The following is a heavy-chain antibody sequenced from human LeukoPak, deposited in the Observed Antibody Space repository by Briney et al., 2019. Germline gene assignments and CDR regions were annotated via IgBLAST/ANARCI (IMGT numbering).Heavy chain of an antibody. D-gene: IGHD3-16*01. J-gene: IGHJ4*02. V-gene: IGHV4-34*01. CDR2: INHSGST. CDR3: ARVMITSPRVDY. CDR1: GGSFGGYY. Sequence: SETLSLTCAVYGGSFGGYYWSWIRQPPGKGLEWIGEINHSGSTNYNPSLKSRVTISVDTSKNQFSLKLSSVTAADTAVYYCARVMITSPRVDYWGQGTLVTVSS.